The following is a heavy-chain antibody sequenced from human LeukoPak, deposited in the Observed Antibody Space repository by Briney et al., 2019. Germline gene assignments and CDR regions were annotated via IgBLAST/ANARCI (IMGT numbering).Heavy chain of an antibody. CDR3: ARGGYHAYYLDY. J-gene: IGHJ4*02. Sequence: PGGSLRLSCAVSGFTVNSDYMSWVRQAPGKGLEWVSNIYRDGGTYYADSVKGRFTISRDSSKNTLYLQMNSLRAEDTAVYYCARGGYHAYYLDYWGQGSLVTVSS. CDR2: IYRDGGT. V-gene: IGHV3-66*01. D-gene: IGHD5-18*01. CDR1: GFTVNSDY.